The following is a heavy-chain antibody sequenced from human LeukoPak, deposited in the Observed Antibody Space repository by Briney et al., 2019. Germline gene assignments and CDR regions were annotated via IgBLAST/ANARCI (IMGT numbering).Heavy chain of an antibody. J-gene: IGHJ6*03. D-gene: IGHD6-6*01. CDR2: IYTSGST. CDR1: GGSTSSYY. Sequence: SETLSLTSTVSGGSTSSYYWSWIRQPAGKGLEWIGRIYTSGSTNYNPSLKSRVTMSVDTSKNQFSLKLSSVTAADTAVYYCARHTLGYSSSSGYYYYYYMAVWGKGTTVTVSS. V-gene: IGHV4-4*07. CDR3: ARHTLGYSSSSGYYYYYYMAV.